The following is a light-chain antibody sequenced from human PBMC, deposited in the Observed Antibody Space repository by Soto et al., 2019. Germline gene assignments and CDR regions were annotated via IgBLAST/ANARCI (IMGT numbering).Light chain of an antibody. CDR2: GAS. Sequence: EIVLTQSPATLSVSPGERATLSCRASQSVSSNLAWYQQKPGQAPRLLMYGASTRATGIPARFSGSGSGTEFTLTISSLQSADFAVYYCQQYNNWPPITFGQGTRLEIK. CDR1: QSVSSN. V-gene: IGKV3-15*01. CDR3: QQYNNWPPIT. J-gene: IGKJ5*01.